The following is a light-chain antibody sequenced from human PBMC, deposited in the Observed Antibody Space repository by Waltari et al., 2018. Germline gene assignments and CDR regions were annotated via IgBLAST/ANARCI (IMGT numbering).Light chain of an antibody. J-gene: IGLJ2*01. Sequence: QSALTQPASVSGSPGQSITISCTGTSSAVVGYNYASWYQQHPGKAPKLMIYDVSNRPSGVSNRFSGSKSGNTASLTISGLQAEDEADYYCSSYTSSSTVVFGGGTKLTVL. CDR3: SSYTSSSTVV. CDR2: DVS. V-gene: IGLV2-14*03. CDR1: SSAVVGYNY.